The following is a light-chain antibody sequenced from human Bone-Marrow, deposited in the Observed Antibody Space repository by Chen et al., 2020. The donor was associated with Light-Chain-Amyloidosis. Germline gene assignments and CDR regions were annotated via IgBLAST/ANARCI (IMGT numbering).Light chain of an antibody. J-gene: IGLJ3*02. CDR3: QVWDRSSERPV. CDR2: DDS. CDR1: NIGSTS. Sequence: SYVLTQPSSVSVAPGQTATIACGGNNIGSTSVHWYQQTPGQAPLLGVYDDSDRPSGIPERGSGADSGNTAALTSSRVEAGDEADDYCQVWDRSSERPVFGGGTKLTVL. V-gene: IGLV3-21*02.